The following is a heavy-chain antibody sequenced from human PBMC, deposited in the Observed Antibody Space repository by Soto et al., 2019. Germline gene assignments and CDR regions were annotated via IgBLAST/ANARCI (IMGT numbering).Heavy chain of an antibody. D-gene: IGHD2-2*01. V-gene: IGHV1-69*13. J-gene: IGHJ6*02. CDR3: ARDLIVVVPAAMRWHYYYGMDV. CDR2: IIPIFGTA. Sequence: RASVKVSCKASGGTFSSYAISWVRQAPGQGLEWMGGIIPIFGTANYAQKSQGRVTITADESTSTAYMELSSLRSEDTAVYYCARDLIVVVPAAMRWHYYYGMDVGGQGTTVTVSS. CDR1: GGTFSSYA.